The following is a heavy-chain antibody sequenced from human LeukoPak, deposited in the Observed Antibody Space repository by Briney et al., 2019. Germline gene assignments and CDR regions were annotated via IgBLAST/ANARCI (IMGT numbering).Heavy chain of an antibody. Sequence: ASVEVSCKASGYTFTGYYMHWVRQAPGQGLEWMGWINPNSGGTNYAQKFQGRVTMTRDTSISTAYMELSRLRSDDTAVYYCARDLSSYGYDQAAFDIWGQGTMVTVSS. CDR2: INPNSGGT. CDR1: GYTFTGYY. V-gene: IGHV1-2*02. J-gene: IGHJ3*02. CDR3: ARDLSSYGYDQAAFDI. D-gene: IGHD5-12*01.